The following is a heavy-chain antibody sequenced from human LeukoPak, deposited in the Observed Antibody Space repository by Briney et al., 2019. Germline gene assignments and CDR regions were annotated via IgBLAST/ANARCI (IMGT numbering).Heavy chain of an antibody. CDR1: GYSFTSYW. CDR2: IYPGDSDT. CDR3: ARRVVVPAATLGAFDI. D-gene: IGHD2-2*01. V-gene: IGHV5-51*01. J-gene: IGHJ3*02. Sequence: GESLKISCKGSGYSFTSYWIGWVRPMPGKGLEWMGIIYPGDSDTRYSPSFQGQVTISADKSISTAYLQWSSLKASDTAMYYCARRVVVPAATLGAFDIWGQGTMVTVSS.